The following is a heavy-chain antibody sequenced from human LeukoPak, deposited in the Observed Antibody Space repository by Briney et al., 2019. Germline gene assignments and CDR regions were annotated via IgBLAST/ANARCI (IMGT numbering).Heavy chain of an antibody. CDR3: ARVGGGRTTLGGGNWFDP. D-gene: IGHD3-16*01. Sequence: SETLSLTCAVYGGSFSGYYWSWIRQPPGKGLEWIGEINHSGSTNYNPSLKSRVTISVDTSKNQFSLKLSSVTAADTAVYYCARVGGGRTTLGGGNWFDPWGQGTLVTVSS. CDR1: GGSFSGYY. V-gene: IGHV4-34*01. J-gene: IGHJ5*02. CDR2: INHSGST.